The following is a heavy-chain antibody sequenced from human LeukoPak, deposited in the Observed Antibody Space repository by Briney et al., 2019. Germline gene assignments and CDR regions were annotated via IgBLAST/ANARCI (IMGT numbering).Heavy chain of an antibody. CDR2: IYSVGTT. Sequence: GGSLRLPCAASGFTFSNTFMSWVRQAPGKGLEWVSVIYSVGTTYYADSVKGRFTISRDNSKNTLYLQMNSLRAEDTAVYYCARGSGWLDYWGQGTLVTVSS. J-gene: IGHJ4*02. CDR3: ARGSGWLDY. CDR1: GFTFSNTF. D-gene: IGHD6-19*01. V-gene: IGHV3-53*01.